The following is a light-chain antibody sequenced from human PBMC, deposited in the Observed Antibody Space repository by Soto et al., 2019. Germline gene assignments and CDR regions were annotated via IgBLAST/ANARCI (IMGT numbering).Light chain of an antibody. Sequence: DIQMTQSPSSLSASVGDRVTITCRASQSVTKYLNWYQQKPGKAPTLLIYAASNLQSGVPSRFSGSGSGTDFTLTISSLQPEYLATYDCQHNYLNPPWTFVPGTMVEIK. J-gene: IGKJ1*01. CDR2: AAS. V-gene: IGKV1-39*01. CDR1: QSVTKY. CDR3: QHNYLNPPWT.